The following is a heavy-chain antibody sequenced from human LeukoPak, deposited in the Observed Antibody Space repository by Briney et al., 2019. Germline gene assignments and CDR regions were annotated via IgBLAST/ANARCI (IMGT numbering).Heavy chain of an antibody. CDR2: IYYSGHT. J-gene: IGHJ4*02. CDR1: GGSISSNYYY. Sequence: SETLSLTCTVSGGSISSNYYYWGWIRQPPGKGLEWIGSIYYSGHTYYNPSLKSRVTISVDTSKNQFSLKLSSVTAADTAVYYCARTPIYYFDNSGYYNWGQGTLVTVSS. D-gene: IGHD3-22*01. CDR3: ARTPIYYFDNSGYYN. V-gene: IGHV4-39*07.